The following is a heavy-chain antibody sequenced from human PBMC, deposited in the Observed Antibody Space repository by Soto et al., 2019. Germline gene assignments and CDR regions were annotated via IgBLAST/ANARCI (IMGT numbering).Heavy chain of an antibody. Sequence: GGSLRLSCAASGFSFTNHGMHWVRQTPGKGLEWVAVIWYDGSNKYYADSVKGRFTISRDTSKNTLYLQMNSLRAEDTAVYYCARRAGYQLMGDGGWLDPSGPGTILTVYS. CDR3: ARRAGYQLMGDGGWLDP. V-gene: IGHV3-33*01. CDR1: GFSFTNHG. D-gene: IGHD2-2*01. CDR2: IWYDGSNK. J-gene: IGHJ5*02.